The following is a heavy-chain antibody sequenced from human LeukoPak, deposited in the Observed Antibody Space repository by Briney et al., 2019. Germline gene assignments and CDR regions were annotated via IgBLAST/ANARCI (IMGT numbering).Heavy chain of an antibody. Sequence: GGSLRLSCAASGFTFSSYAMHWVRQAPGKGLEWVAVISYDRSNKYYADSVKGRFTISRDNSKNTLYLQMNSLRAEDTAVYYCARSSEYSGYFDYWGQGTLVTVSS. J-gene: IGHJ4*02. CDR3: ARSSEYSGYFDY. D-gene: IGHD6-6*01. V-gene: IGHV3-30*01. CDR1: GFTFSSYA. CDR2: ISYDRSNK.